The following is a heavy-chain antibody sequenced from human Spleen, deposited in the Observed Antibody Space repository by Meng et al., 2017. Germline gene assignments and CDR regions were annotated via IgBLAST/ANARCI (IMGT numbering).Heavy chain of an antibody. CDR3: ARDEDISAAGKLFGDY. D-gene: IGHD6-25*01. Sequence: GEVVKSGAGVKKPGASVKVSCKASGYTFTSYDINGVRQATGQGLEWMGRINPKSGDTHYAQKFQARVTMTGDTSISTAYMELSGLRSDDTAMYYCARDEDISAAGKLFGDYWGQGTLVTVSS. J-gene: IGHJ4*02. CDR2: INPKSGDT. V-gene: IGHV1-2*02. CDR1: GYTFTSYD.